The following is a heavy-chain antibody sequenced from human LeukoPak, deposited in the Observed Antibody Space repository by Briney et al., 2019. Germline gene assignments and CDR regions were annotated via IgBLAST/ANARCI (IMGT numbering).Heavy chain of an antibody. J-gene: IGHJ6*03. CDR2: IIPIFGTA. Sequence: SVKVSCKASGGTFSSYAISWVRQAPGQGLEWMGGIIPIFGTANYAQNFQGRVTITTDESTSTAYMELSSLRSEDTAVYYCARGFVLRFLEWSHPPDYYYMDVWGKGTTVTVSS. D-gene: IGHD3-3*01. CDR1: GGTFSSYA. V-gene: IGHV1-69*05. CDR3: ARGFVLRFLEWSHPPDYYYMDV.